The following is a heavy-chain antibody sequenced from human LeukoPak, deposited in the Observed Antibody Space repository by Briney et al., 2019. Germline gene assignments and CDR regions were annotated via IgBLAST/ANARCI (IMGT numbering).Heavy chain of an antibody. CDR2: IYYSGST. D-gene: IGHD1-26*01. CDR1: GYSISSGYY. V-gene: IGHV4-38-2*02. J-gene: IGHJ2*01. CDR3: ARHMGLWYFDL. Sequence: SETLSLTCTVSGYSISSGYYWGWIRQPPGKGLEWIGYIYYSGSTNYNPSLKSRVTISVDTSKNQFSLKLSSVTAADTAVYYCARHMGLWYFDLWGRGTLVTVSS.